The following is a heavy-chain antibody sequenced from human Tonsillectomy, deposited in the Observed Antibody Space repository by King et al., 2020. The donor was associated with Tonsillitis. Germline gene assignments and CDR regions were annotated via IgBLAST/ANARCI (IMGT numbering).Heavy chain of an antibody. CDR1: VFTFSTFG. D-gene: IGHD2-2*02. Sequence: VQLVESGGGVVQPGRSLRLSCAASVFTFSTFGMHWVRQAPGKGLEWVALISDDDTIEYYLDSVKGRFTISRENSKNTLFLQISSLKPEDTAVYYCAKDLSGFYYTNLMDVWGMDVWGQGTTVTVSS. V-gene: IGHV3-30*18. CDR3: AKDLSGFYYTNLMDVWGMDV. J-gene: IGHJ6*02. CDR2: ISDDDTIE.